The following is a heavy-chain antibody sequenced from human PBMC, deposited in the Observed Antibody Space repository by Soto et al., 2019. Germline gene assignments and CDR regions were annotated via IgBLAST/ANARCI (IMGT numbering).Heavy chain of an antibody. V-gene: IGHV1-46*01. J-gene: IGHJ5*02. Sequence: ASVKVSCKASGYTFTSYYMHWVRQAPGQGLEWMGIINPSGGSTSYAQKFQGRVTMTRDTSTSTVYMELSSLRSEDTAVYYCARPAGIVGATKFWFDPWGQGTLVTVSS. D-gene: IGHD1-26*01. CDR2: INPSGGST. CDR1: GYTFTSYY. CDR3: ARPAGIVGATKFWFDP.